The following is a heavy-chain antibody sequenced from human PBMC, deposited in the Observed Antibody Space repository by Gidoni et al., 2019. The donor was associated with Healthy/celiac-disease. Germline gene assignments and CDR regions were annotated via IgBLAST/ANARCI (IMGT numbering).Heavy chain of an antibody. V-gene: IGHV1-24*01. CDR1: GYPLPEFT. D-gene: IGHD2-2*01. J-gene: IGHJ3*02. Sequence: QVQLVQSGAEVKKPGASVKVSCKVSGYPLPEFTMHWVRQAPGKGLEWMGGFDPEDGETIYAQKFQGRVTMTEDTLTDTAYMELSSLRSEDTAVYYCATGVYCSSTSCSYDAFDIWGQGTMVTVSS. CDR3: ATGVYCSSTSCSYDAFDI. CDR2: FDPEDGET.